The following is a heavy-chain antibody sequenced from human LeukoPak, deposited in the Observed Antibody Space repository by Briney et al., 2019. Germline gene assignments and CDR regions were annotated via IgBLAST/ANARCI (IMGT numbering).Heavy chain of an antibody. CDR1: GFTFSRNW. Sequence: PGGSLRLSCAASGFTFSRNWMSWVRQAPGKGLEWVANIKDDGSEKYYVDSVKGRFTISRDNAKNSLYLQMNSLRAEDTAVSYFAIVTTSFRVLKYYYYMDVSGKGTTVTASS. J-gene: IGHJ6*03. D-gene: IGHD3-3*01. CDR3: AIVTTSFRVLKYYYYMDV. CDR2: IKDDGSEK. V-gene: IGHV3-7*01.